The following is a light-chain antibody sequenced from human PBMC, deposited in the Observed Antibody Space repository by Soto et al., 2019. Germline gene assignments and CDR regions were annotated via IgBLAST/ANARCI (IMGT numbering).Light chain of an antibody. J-gene: IGKJ5*01. CDR1: QGIRNE. V-gene: IGKV1-6*01. CDR2: VAS. Sequence: ALQMTQSPSSLSASVGDRVTITCRASQGIRNELGWYQQRPGKAPKVLISVASSLHSGVPSRFSGSGSGTDFTLTISSLQPEDFATYYCLQDYNYPRTFGQGTRLEIK. CDR3: LQDYNYPRT.